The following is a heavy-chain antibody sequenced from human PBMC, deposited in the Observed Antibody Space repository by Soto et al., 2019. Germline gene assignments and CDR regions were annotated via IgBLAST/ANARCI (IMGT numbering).Heavy chain of an antibody. CDR2: IYYSGST. CDR1: GGSISSYY. V-gene: IGHV4-59*08. J-gene: IGHJ4*02. CDR3: ARHNYGAGSTYFDY. Sequence: SETLSLTCTVSGGSISSYYWSWIRQPPGKGLEWIGYIYYSGSTNYNPSLKSRVTISVDTSKNQFSLKLNSMTAADTAVYYCARHNYGAGSTYFDYWGQGTLVTVS. D-gene: IGHD3-10*01.